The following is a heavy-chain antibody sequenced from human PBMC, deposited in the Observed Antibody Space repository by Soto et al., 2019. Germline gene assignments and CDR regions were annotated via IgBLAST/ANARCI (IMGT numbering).Heavy chain of an antibody. CDR2: MNPNSGNT. CDR3: ARGLESYDILTGYYNYYYYYYMDV. D-gene: IGHD3-9*01. Sequence: GASVKVSCKASGYTFTSYDINWVRQATGQGLEWMGWMNPNSGNTGYAQKFQGRVTMTRNTSISTAYMELSSLRSEDTAVYYCARGLESYDILTGYYNYYYYYYMDVWGKGTTVTVSS. V-gene: IGHV1-8*01. CDR1: GYTFTSYD. J-gene: IGHJ6*03.